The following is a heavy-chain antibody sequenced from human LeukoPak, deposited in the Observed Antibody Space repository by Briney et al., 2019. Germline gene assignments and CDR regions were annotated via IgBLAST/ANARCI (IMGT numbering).Heavy chain of an antibody. CDR3: ARRLRLGELSLYRSNWFDP. CDR2: INHSGST. D-gene: IGHD3-16*02. CDR1: GGSFSGYY. J-gene: IGHJ5*02. V-gene: IGHV4-34*01. Sequence: SETLSLTCAVYGGSFSGYYWSWIRQPPGKGLEWIGEINHSGSTNYNPSLKSRVTISVDTSKNQFSLKLSSVTAADTAVYYCARRLRLGELSLYRSNWFDPWGQGTLVTVSS.